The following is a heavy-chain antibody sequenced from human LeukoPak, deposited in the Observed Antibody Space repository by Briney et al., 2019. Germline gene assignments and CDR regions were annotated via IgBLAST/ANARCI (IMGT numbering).Heavy chain of an antibody. Sequence: GGSLRLSCAASGFTLSSYAMHWVRQAPGKGLEWVAVISYDGSNKYYADSVKGRFTISRDNSKNTLYLQMNSLRAEDTAVYYCARDYAVAAHFDYWGQGTLVTVSS. CDR1: GFTLSSYA. V-gene: IGHV3-30*04. CDR3: ARDYAVAAHFDY. J-gene: IGHJ4*02. D-gene: IGHD6-19*01. CDR2: ISYDGSNK.